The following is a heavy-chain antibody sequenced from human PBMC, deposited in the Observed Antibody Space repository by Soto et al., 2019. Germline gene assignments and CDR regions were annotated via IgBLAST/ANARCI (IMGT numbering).Heavy chain of an antibody. J-gene: IGHJ6*02. V-gene: IGHV3-11*05. CDR3: VREYYYGMDV. CDR1: GFTFSAYY. Sequence: QEQLVESGGGLVRPGGSLRLSCAASGFTFSAYYMTWMRQALGKGLEWVSYITSSSDYTNYAGSVKGRFTISRDNAKNSLYLQMNSLRVEDPAVYYCVREYYYGMDVWGQGTTVTVSS. CDR2: ITSSSDYT.